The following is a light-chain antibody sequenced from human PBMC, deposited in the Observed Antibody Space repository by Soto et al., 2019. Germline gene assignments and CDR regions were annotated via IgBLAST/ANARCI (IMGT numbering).Light chain of an antibody. CDR3: QQRSNWPVT. Sequence: EIVLTQSPATLSLSPGERATLSCRASQSVSSYLGWYQQKPGQAPRLLIYDASNRATGIPARFSGSGSGTDFTLTISSLEPEDFAVYYCQQRSNWPVTFGAGTKVEIK. CDR1: QSVSSY. J-gene: IGKJ4*01. CDR2: DAS. V-gene: IGKV3-11*01.